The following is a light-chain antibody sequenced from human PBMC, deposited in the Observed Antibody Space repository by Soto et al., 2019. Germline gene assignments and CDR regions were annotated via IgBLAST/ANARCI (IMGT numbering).Light chain of an antibody. Sequence: QSVLTQPPSASGTPGQRVTISCSGSSSNIGSNTVNWYQQLPGTAPKLLIYSNNQRPSGVPDRFSGSKSGTSASLAISGLQSEDEADYYCAAWDDSLNGPGFGGGTKVTFL. J-gene: IGLJ2*01. CDR1: SSNIGSNT. CDR2: SNN. V-gene: IGLV1-44*01. CDR3: AAWDDSLNGPG.